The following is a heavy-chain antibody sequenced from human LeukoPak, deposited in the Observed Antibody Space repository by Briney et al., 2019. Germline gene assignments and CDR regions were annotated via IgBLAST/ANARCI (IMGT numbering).Heavy chain of an antibody. V-gene: IGHV3-74*01. D-gene: IGHD6-19*01. Sequence: GGSLRLSCAASGFTFSSYWMHWVRQAPGKGLVWVSRINTDGSSTSYADSVKGRFTISRDNAKNTLYLQMNSLRAEDTAVYYCARSQGWNFYYYYMDVWGKGTTVTVSS. CDR2: INTDGSST. CDR1: GFTFSSYW. J-gene: IGHJ6*03. CDR3: ARSQGWNFYYYYMDV.